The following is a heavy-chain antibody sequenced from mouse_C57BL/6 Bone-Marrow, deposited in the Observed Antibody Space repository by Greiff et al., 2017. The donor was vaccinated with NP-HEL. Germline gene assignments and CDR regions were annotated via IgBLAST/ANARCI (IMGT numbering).Heavy chain of an antibody. D-gene: IGHD2-4*01. J-gene: IGHJ1*03. CDR1: GYTFTDYE. Sequence: VQLQQSGAELVRPGASVTLSCKASGYTFTDYEMHWVKQTPVHGLEWIGAIDPETGGTAYNQKFKGKAILTADKSSSTAYMELRSLTSEDSAVYYCTRKSRYDYDGYWYFDVWGTGTTVTVSS. CDR2: IDPETGGT. CDR3: TRKSRYDYDGYWYFDV. V-gene: IGHV1-15*01.